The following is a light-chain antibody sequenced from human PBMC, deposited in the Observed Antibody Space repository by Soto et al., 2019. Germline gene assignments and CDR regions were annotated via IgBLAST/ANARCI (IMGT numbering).Light chain of an antibody. CDR2: GVS. CDR1: QTGSNSY. CDR3: QHYVYPQWT. V-gene: IGKV3-20*01. J-gene: IGKJ1*01. Sequence: IVLTQSPGTLSLSPGERATLSCRASQTGSNSYLAWYQQKSGQAPRLLIYGVSTRATGTPVRFSGSGSGTEFTLTIRRLEPEDFAVYFCQHYVYPQWTFGPGTKVEIK.